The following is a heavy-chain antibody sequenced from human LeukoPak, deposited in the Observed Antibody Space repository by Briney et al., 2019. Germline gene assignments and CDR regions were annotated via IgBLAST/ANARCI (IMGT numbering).Heavy chain of an antibody. J-gene: IGHJ4*02. V-gene: IGHV3-13*01. CDR2: IGSGGDT. CDR3: ARAVAGTDEIDS. CDR1: GFSFSSYD. Sequence: GGSLRLSCAGSGFSFSSYDMLWVRQATGKGLEWDSAIGSGGDTYYAGSVKGRFTISRESAKNSFYLQMNSLSAGDTAVYFCARAVAGTDEIDSWGQGTLVTVSS. D-gene: IGHD6-19*01.